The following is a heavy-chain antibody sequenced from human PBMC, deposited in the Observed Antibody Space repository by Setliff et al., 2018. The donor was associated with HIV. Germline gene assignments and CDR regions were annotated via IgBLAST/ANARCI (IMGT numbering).Heavy chain of an antibody. D-gene: IGHD3-3*01. CDR2: MNPNSGNT. V-gene: IGHV1-8*03. J-gene: IGHJ5*02. CDR1: GYTFTSYD. Sequence: RASVKVSCKASGYTFTSYDINWVRQATGQGLEWMGWMNPNSGNTGYAQKFQGRVTITRNTSISTAYMELSSLRSEDTAAYYCARGLRFLEWLSRDNWFDPWGQGTLVTVSS. CDR3: ARGLRFLEWLSRDNWFDP.